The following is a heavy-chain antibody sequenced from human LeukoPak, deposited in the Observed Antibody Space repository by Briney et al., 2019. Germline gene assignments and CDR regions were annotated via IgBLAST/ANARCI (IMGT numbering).Heavy chain of an antibody. CDR2: INPNSGGT. CDR1: GYTFTGYY. J-gene: IGHJ6*02. D-gene: IGHD3-10*01. V-gene: IGHV1-2*02. CDR3: ARGPPRYYGSGSYPPPRAYGMDV. Sequence: VASVKVSCKASGYTFTGYYMHWVRQAPGQGLEWMGWINPNSGGTNYAQKFQGRVTMTRDTSISTAYMELSRLRSDDTAVYYCARGPPRYYGSGSYPPPRAYGMDVWGQGTTVTVSS.